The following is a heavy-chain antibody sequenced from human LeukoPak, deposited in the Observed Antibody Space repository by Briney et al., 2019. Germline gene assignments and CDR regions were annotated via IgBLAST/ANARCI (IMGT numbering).Heavy chain of an antibody. J-gene: IGHJ4*02. CDR2: ITGSGGST. CDR1: GFTFSSYA. V-gene: IGHV3-23*01. D-gene: IGHD7-27*01. CDR3: ATERNWVFDY. Sequence: GGSLRLSCAASGFTFSSYAMSWVRQAPGKGLKWVSAITGSGGSTYYADSVKGRFTISRDNSKNTLYVQMNSLRAEDTAVYYCATERNWVFDYWGQGTLVTVSS.